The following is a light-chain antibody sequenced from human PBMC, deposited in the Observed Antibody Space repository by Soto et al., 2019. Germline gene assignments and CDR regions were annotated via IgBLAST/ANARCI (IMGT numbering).Light chain of an antibody. Sequence: EIVLTQSPATLSLSPGERATLSCRASQSVSNYLTWYQQKPGQAPRLLVYDTFNRANGVPARFTGSGSDTDFTLTISSLEPEDFEVYYCQQRAGWPRTFGQGTKVEIK. V-gene: IGKV3-11*01. J-gene: IGKJ1*01. CDR1: QSVSNY. CDR3: QQRAGWPRT. CDR2: DTF.